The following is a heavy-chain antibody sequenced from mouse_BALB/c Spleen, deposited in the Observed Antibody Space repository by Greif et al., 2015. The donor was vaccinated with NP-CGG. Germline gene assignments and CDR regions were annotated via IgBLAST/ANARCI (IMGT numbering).Heavy chain of an antibody. CDR2: ISYSGST. D-gene: IGHD2-1*01. CDR1: GYSITSDYA. J-gene: IGHJ4*01. V-gene: IGHV3-2*02. CDR3: ASYYGNYYAMDY. Sequence: EVQLVESGPGLVKPSQSLSLTCTVTGYSITSDYAWNWIRQFPGNKLEWMGYISYSGSTSYNPSLKSRISITRDTSKNQFFLQLNSLTTEDTATYYCASYYGNYYAMDYWGQGTSVTVSS.